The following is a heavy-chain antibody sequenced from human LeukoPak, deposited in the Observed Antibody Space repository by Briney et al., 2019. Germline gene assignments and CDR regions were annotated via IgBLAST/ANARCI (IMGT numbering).Heavy chain of an antibody. CDR3: ARGTDY. Sequence: PGGSLRLSCAASGFTLSSNYMGWVRQAPGKGLEGVSVIYSGGSTYYSDSVKGRFTISRDKSKNTLYLQMNGLRAEDTAVYYCARGTDYWGQGTLVTVSS. CDR1: GFTLSSNY. J-gene: IGHJ4*02. V-gene: IGHV3-53*01. CDR2: IYSGGST.